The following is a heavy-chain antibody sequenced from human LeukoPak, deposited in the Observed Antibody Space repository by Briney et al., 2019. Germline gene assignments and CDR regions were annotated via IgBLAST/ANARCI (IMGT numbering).Heavy chain of an antibody. CDR1: GFTFDDYA. J-gene: IGHJ1*01. CDR2: ITSSGGST. D-gene: IGHD2-15*01. V-gene: IGHV3-64D*09. CDR3: VKSSGGSYLN. Sequence: PGGSLRLSCAASGFTFDDYAMHWVRQAPGKGLEYVSAITSSGGSTYYADSVKGRFTISRDNAKNTLYLQMSSLRAEDMAVYYCVKSSGGSYLNWGQGALVTVSS.